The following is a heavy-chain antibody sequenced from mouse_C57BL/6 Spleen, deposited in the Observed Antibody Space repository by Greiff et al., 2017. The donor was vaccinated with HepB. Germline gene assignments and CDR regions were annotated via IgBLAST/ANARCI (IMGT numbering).Heavy chain of an antibody. Sequence: EVHLVESGGGLVKPGGSLKLSCAASGFTFSDYGMHWVRQAPEKGLEWVAYISSGSSTIYYADTVKGRFTISRDNAKNTLFLQMTSLRSEDTAMYYCARGGTYAMDYWGQGTSVTVSS. CDR3: ARGGTYAMDY. CDR2: ISSGSSTI. CDR1: GFTFSDYG. J-gene: IGHJ4*01. V-gene: IGHV5-17*01.